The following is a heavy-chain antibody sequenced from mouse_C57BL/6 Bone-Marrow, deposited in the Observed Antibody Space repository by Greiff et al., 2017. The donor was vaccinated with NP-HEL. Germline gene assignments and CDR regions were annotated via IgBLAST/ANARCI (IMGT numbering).Heavy chain of an antibody. D-gene: IGHD2-5*01. V-gene: IGHV5-17*01. Sequence: EVKLMESGGGLVKPGGSLKLSCAASGFTFSDYGMHWVRQAPEKGLEWVAYISSGSSTIYYADTVKGRFTISRDNAKNTLFLQMTSLRSEDTAMYYCARVYSNFSYWYFDVWGTGTTVTVSS. CDR3: ARVYSNFSYWYFDV. J-gene: IGHJ1*03. CDR1: GFTFSDYG. CDR2: ISSGSSTI.